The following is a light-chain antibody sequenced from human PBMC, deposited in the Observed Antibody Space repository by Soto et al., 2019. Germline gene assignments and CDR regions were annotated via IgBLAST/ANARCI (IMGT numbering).Light chain of an antibody. J-gene: IGKJ1*01. CDR3: QQYNNWPWT. Sequence: EIVMTQSPATLSVSPGGRATLSCRASQSISDTLAWYQQKPGQAPRLLIYSASARATGFPARLSGSGSGTDFTLTISSLQSVDFAVYYCQQYNNWPWTFGQGTKVDIK. V-gene: IGKV3-15*01. CDR2: SAS. CDR1: QSISDT.